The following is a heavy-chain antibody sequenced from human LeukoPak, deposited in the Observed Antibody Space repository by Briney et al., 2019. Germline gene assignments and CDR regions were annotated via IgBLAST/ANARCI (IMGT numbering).Heavy chain of an antibody. D-gene: IGHD6-13*01. CDR3: ARASIAADSSYAFDI. V-gene: IGHV4-59*01. J-gene: IGHJ3*02. CDR2: IYYSGST. CDR1: GGSISSYY. Sequence: SETLSLTCTVSGGSISSYYWSWIRQPPGKGLEWIGYIYYSGSTNYNPSLKSRVTISVDTSKNQFSLKLSSVIAADTAVYYCARASIAADSSYAFDIWGQGTMVTVSS.